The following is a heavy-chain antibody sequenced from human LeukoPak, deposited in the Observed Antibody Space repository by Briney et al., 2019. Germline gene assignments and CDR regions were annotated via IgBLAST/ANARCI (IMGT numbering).Heavy chain of an antibody. Sequence: GGSLRLSCEASGFTFTNYGMNWVRQAPGKGLEWVSYISSSDSTIYYAESVKGRFTISRDNAKNSLYLQMNSLRAEDTAVYYCARVLHRRNYDSSVYYGYWGQGTLVTVSS. CDR3: ARVLHRRNYDSSVYYGY. J-gene: IGHJ4*02. CDR1: GFTFTNYG. D-gene: IGHD3-22*01. CDR2: ISSSDSTI. V-gene: IGHV3-48*01.